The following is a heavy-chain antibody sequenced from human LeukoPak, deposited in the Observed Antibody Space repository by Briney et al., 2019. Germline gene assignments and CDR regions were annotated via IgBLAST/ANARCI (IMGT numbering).Heavy chain of an antibody. J-gene: IGHJ4*02. CDR3: ARGPPNWGYDY. D-gene: IGHD7-27*01. V-gene: IGHV1-8*01. Sequence: ASVTVSFKASGYTFTSYDFNWVRQATGQRPEGMGWMSPNSGDTGYPQKFQDRVTMTRNTSISTAYMELSSLRSDDTAVYYCARGPPNWGYDYWGPGTLVTVSS. CDR1: GYTFTSYD. CDR2: MSPNSGDT.